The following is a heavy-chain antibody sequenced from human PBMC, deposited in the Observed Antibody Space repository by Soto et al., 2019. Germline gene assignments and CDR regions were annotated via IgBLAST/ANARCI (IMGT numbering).Heavy chain of an antibody. CDR2: ISYDGYLK. CDR3: AKDFKVSGSHYGTLNYYYGMDV. D-gene: IGHD3-10*01. J-gene: IGHJ6*02. CDR1: GFTFSTYG. Sequence: RGGSLRLSCAASGFTFSTYGMQWVRQAPGKGLEWVAVISYDGYLKYYVDAVKGRFTVARDNSKNTLFLEMNSLRVEDTAVYFCAKDFKVSGSHYGTLNYYYGMDVWGQGTTVTVSS. V-gene: IGHV3-30*18.